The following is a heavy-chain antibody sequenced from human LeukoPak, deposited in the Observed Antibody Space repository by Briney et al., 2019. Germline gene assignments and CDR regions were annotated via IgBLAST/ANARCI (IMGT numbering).Heavy chain of an antibody. J-gene: IGHJ6*02. D-gene: IGHD4-17*01. V-gene: IGHV4-59*08. CDR3: ARLDYVDYGMDV. Sequence: PSETLSLTCTVSGGSISSYYWSWIRQPPGKGLEWIGYIYYSGSTNYNPSLKSRVTISVDTSKNQFSLKLSSVTAADTAVYYCARLDYVDYGMDVWGQGTTVTVSS. CDR2: IYYSGST. CDR1: GGSISSYY.